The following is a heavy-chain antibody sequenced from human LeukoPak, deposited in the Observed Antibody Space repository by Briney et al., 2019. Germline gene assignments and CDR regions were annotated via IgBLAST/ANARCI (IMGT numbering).Heavy chain of an antibody. J-gene: IGHJ3*02. V-gene: IGHV4-30-2*01. D-gene: IGHD3-22*01. CDR3: ARLSYYDSSGYRRRAFDI. CDR2: IYHSGST. Sequence: PSETLSLTCTVSGGSISSGGYYWSWIRQPPGKGLEWIGYIYHSGSTYYNPSLKSRVTISVDRSKNQFSLKLSSVTAADTAVYYCARLSYYDSSGYRRRAFDIWGQGTMVTVSS. CDR1: GGSISSGGYY.